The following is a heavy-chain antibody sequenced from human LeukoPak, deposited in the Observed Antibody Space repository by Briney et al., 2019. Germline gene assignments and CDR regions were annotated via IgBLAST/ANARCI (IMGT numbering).Heavy chain of an antibody. J-gene: IGHJ4*02. D-gene: IGHD1-7*01. CDR2: ISSSASTI. CDR3: ARGGWNYVFNS. CDR1: GFTFSTYE. Sequence: GGSLRLSCAASGFTFSTYEMNWVRQAPGKGLEWVLYISSSASTIYYADYVKGRFTISRDKAKNSLYLHMNSLRAEDTAVYYCARGGWNYVFNSWGQGTLVTVSS. V-gene: IGHV3-48*03.